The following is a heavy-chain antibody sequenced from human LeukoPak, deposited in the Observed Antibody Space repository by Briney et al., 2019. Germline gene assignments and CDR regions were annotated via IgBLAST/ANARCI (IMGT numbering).Heavy chain of an antibody. CDR1: GGSISSGDYY. V-gene: IGHV4-30-4*08. D-gene: IGHD4-11*01. CDR2: IYYSGST. Sequence: SETLSLTCTVSGGSISSGDYYWSWIRQPPGKGLEWLGYIYYSGSTYYNPSLKSRVTISVDTSKNQFSLKLSSVTAADTAVYYCARDQDYSRGTAFDPWGQGTLVTVSS. CDR3: ARDQDYSRGTAFDP. J-gene: IGHJ5*02.